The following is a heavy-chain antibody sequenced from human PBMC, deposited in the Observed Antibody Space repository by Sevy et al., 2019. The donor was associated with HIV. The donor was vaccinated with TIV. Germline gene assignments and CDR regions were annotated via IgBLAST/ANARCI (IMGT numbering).Heavy chain of an antibody. V-gene: IGHV3-13*04. Sequence: GGSLRLSCVASGFDFTEHQMHWVRQPVGKGLEWIVAIGIYGDTYYMGSVKGRFTIASEDANNSLFIQWASLTVGDTVAYYCVRGNVVGLGGAWFDPWGQGTLVTVSS. D-gene: IGHD3-16*01. CDR2: IGIYGDT. CDR1: GFDFTEHQ. J-gene: IGHJ5*02. CDR3: VRGNVVGLGGAWFDP.